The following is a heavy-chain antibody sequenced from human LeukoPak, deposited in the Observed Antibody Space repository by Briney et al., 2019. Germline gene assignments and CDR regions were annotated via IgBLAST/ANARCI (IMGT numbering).Heavy chain of an antibody. J-gene: IGHJ4*02. Sequence: PGRSLRLSCAASGFTFDEYAMHWARQAPGKGLEWVSGISWNSGSIGYADSVKGRFTISRDNAKNSLYLQMNSLRAEDTALYYCAKDRGYGDYVAYFDYWGQGTLVTVSS. D-gene: IGHD4-17*01. CDR2: ISWNSGSI. V-gene: IGHV3-9*01. CDR3: AKDRGYGDYVAYFDY. CDR1: GFTFDEYA.